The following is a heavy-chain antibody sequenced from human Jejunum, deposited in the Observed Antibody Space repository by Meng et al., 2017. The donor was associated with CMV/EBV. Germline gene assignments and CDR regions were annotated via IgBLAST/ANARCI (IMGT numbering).Heavy chain of an antibody. D-gene: IGHD5-24*01. CDR2: ISYDESDQ. V-gene: IGHV3-30*01. CDR1: GFTFSNYP. J-gene: IGHJ4*02. CDR3: ARENDYNNYFDL. Sequence: GSGFTFSNYPLHWVRQAPGKGLEWVAVISYDESDQYYADSVKGRFTISRDYSKNTLYLQMNSLRGDDTAVYYCARENDYNNYFDLWGQGTLVTVSS.